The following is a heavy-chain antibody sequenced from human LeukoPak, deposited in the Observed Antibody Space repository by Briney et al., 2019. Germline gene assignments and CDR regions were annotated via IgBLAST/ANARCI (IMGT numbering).Heavy chain of an antibody. CDR3: ARGGGAFDI. CDR1: GFSFDDYA. J-gene: IGHJ3*02. D-gene: IGHD5-12*01. Sequence: GGSLRLSCAASGFSFDDYAMHWVRQVAGKGLEWVSGISWNSDKIAYADSVKGRFTISRDNAKNSLYLQMNSLRAEDTAVYFCARGGGAFDIWGQGTMVTVSS. CDR2: ISWNSDKI. V-gene: IGHV3-9*01.